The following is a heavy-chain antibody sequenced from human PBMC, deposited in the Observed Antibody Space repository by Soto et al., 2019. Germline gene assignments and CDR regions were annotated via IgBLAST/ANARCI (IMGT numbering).Heavy chain of an antibody. J-gene: IGHJ6*02. Sequence: EVQLLESGGGLVQPGGSLRLSCAASGFTFSSYAMSWVRQAPGKGLEWVSAISGSGGSTYYADSVKGRFTISRDNSKTTLYLQMNSLRAEDTAVYYCAKGIGYCSSTSCYNYYYYGMDVWGQGTTFTVSS. D-gene: IGHD2-2*02. CDR3: AKGIGYCSSTSCYNYYYYGMDV. CDR2: ISGSGGST. CDR1: GFTFSSYA. V-gene: IGHV3-23*01.